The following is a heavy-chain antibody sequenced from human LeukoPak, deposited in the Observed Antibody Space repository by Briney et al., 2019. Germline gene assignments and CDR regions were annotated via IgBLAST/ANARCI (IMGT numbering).Heavy chain of an antibody. D-gene: IGHD2-2*01. J-gene: IGHJ4*02. CDR2: IKQDGSEK. V-gene: IGHV3-7*01. Sequence: GGSLRLSCAASGFTFSSYWMSWVRQAPGKGLEWAANIKQDGSEKYYVDSVKGRFTISRDNTKNSLYLQMNSLRAEDTAVYYCARDSKSVPSSTSCSFFDYWGQGTLVTVSS. CDR3: ARDSKSVPSSTSCSFFDY. CDR1: GFTFSSYW.